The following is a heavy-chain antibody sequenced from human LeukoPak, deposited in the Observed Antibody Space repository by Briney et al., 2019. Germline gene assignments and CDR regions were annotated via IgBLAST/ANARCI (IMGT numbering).Heavy chain of an antibody. CDR3: AKGGGYEAQYYYYYLDV. J-gene: IGHJ6*03. CDR1: GFTFSNYA. CDR2: ISRSGGST. Sequence: GSLRLSCAASGFTFSNYAMNWVRQAPGKGLEWVSSISRSGGSTFYADSVKGRFTISRDNSKNTLYLQMKSLRAEDTAVYYCAKGGGYEAQYYYYYLDVWGKGTTVTISS. D-gene: IGHD5-12*01. V-gene: IGHV3-23*01.